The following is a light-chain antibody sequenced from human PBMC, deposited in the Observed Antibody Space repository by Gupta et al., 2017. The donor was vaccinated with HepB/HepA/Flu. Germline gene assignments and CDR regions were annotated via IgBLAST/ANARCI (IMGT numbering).Light chain of an antibody. CDR3: QQRNDGHPLCS. CDR2: DAT. J-gene: IGKJ2*04. V-gene: IGKV3-11*01. Sequence: EIVLTQSPATLSLSPGERATISCRASQSVSNYLAWYKQKPGKAPRLLIYDATNVAPGISARFSGSGDGTDFNLTISSREPEDFAVYYCQQRNDGHPLCSFGQGTKVEIK. CDR1: QSVSNY.